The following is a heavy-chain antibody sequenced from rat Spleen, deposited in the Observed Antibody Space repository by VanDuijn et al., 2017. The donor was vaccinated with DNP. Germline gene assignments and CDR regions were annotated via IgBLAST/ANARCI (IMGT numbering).Heavy chain of an antibody. V-gene: IGHV5S10*01. CDR3: STADYSSY. Sequence: EVQLVESGGGLVQPGSSLRLSCIVSGFSFSYYNMAWVRQAPKKGLEWVATIIYDSSDSYYGDSVKGRFTVSRDNARNTLYLQMDSLRSEDTATYYCSTADYSSYWGQGTLVTVSS. D-gene: IGHD1-2*01. J-gene: IGHJ3*01. CDR2: IIYDSSDS. CDR1: GFSFSYYN.